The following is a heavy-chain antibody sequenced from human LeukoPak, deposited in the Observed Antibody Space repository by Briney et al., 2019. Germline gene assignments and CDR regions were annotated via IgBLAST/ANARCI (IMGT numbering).Heavy chain of an antibody. J-gene: IGHJ4*02. CDR3: ARDRRGGVVAATPGTY. CDR1: GGSISSGDYY. Sequence: SETLSLTCTVSGGSISSGDYYWSWIRQPPGKGLEWIGYIYYSGSTYYNPSLKSRVTISVDTSKNQFSLKLSSVTAADTAVYYCARDRRGGVVAATPGTYWGQGTLVTVSS. CDR2: IYYSGST. V-gene: IGHV4-30-4*08. D-gene: IGHD2-15*01.